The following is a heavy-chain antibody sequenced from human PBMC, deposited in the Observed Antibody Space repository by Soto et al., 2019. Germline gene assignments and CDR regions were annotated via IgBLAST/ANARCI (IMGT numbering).Heavy chain of an antibody. J-gene: IGHJ6*03. CDR3: ARGPYDFWSGYYLYYMDV. CDR1: GGSFSGYY. Sequence: SETLSLTCAVYGGSFSGYYWSWIRQPPGKGLEWIGEINHSGSTNYNPSLKSRVTISVDTSKNQFSLKLSSVTTADTAVYYCARGPYDFWSGYYLYYMDVWGKGTTVTVSS. V-gene: IGHV4-34*01. D-gene: IGHD3-3*01. CDR2: INHSGST.